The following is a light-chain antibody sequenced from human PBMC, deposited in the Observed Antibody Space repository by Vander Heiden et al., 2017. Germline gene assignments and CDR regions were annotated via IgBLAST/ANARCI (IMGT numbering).Light chain of an antibody. V-gene: IGKV3-11*01. Sequence: EIVLTKAPATLTWFPAERPTSSCRASQSVSSYLAWYQQKPGQAPRLLIYDASNRATGIPARFSGSGSGTDFTLTISSLEPEDFAVYYCQQRSNWPTFGQGTKVEIK. CDR3: QQRSNWPT. J-gene: IGKJ1*01. CDR1: QSVSSY. CDR2: DAS.